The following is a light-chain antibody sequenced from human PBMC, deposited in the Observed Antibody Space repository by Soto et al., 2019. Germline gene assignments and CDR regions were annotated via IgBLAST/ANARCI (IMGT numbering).Light chain of an antibody. CDR3: MQVLQTPLV. V-gene: IGKV2-28*01. J-gene: IGKJ1*01. CDR2: LGS. Sequence: DIVMTQSPLSLPVTPGEPASNSCRSSQSLLHSNGYNYLDWYLQKPGQSPQLLIYLGSNRASGVPDRFSGSGSGTDFTLKISRVESEDVGVYYCMQVLQTPLVFGQGTKVEIK. CDR1: QSLLHSNGYNY.